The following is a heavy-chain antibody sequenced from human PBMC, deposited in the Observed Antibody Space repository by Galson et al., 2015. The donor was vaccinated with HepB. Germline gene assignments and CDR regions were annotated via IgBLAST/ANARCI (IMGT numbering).Heavy chain of an antibody. CDR3: ARESGWLIDI. CDR1: GFTFSTYS. CDR2: ISSASTGI. Sequence: SLRLSCAASGFTFSTYSMNWVRQAPGKGLEWVAYISSASTGIYYADSVKGRFTISRDNAKSSLFLQMNSLRDEDTAVYYCARESGWLIDIWGQGILVTVSS. J-gene: IGHJ4*02. D-gene: IGHD3-16*01. V-gene: IGHV3-48*02.